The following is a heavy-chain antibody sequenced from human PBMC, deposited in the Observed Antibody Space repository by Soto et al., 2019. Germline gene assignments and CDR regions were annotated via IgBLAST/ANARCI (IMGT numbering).Heavy chain of an antibody. CDR3: AKEGGPYCTSTNCRLNYDY. CDR2: ITDSGGST. J-gene: IGHJ4*02. D-gene: IGHD2-2*01. CDR1: GFTFSSYA. Sequence: EVQLLESGGGLVQPGGSLRLSCAASGFTFSSYAMSWVRQTPGKGPQWVSAITDSGGSTYYADSVKGRFTISRDNSENTLYLQMNGLRAEDTAVYYCAKEGGPYCTSTNCRLNYDYWGQGTLVTVSS. V-gene: IGHV3-23*01.